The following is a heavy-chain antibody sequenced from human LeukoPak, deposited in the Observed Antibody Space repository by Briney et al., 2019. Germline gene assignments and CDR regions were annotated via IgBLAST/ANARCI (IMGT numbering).Heavy chain of an antibody. J-gene: IGHJ4*02. Sequence: GGSLRLSCAASGFTFSSYSMNRVRQAPGKGLEWVSYISSRSSNIYYADSVKGRFTVSRDNAKNTLYLQVNNLRAEDTAVYYCARGPNSNWSGLDFWGQGTLLTVSS. D-gene: IGHD6-6*01. V-gene: IGHV3-48*04. CDR1: GFTFSSYS. CDR3: ARGPNSNWSGLDF. CDR2: ISSRSSNI.